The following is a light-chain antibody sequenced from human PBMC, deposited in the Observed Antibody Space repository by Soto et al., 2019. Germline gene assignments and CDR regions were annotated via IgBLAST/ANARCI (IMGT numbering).Light chain of an antibody. CDR1: QSLSSW. Sequence: DIRVTQSPATPSASLRDRVTITCRASQSLSSWLAWHQQKPGKAPKVLIYHASNLQSGVPSRFSGSGSGTEFTLTISSLQPDDLATYYCQQYNSYSFGQGTKVDIK. V-gene: IGKV1-5*01. CDR2: HAS. CDR3: QQYNSYS. J-gene: IGKJ1*01.